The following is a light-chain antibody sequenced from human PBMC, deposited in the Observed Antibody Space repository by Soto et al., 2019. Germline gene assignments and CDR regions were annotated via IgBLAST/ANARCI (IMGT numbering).Light chain of an antibody. CDR3: VAWDDSLNGYVV. J-gene: IGLJ2*01. CDR2: SNN. Sequence: QSVLTQPPSASGSPGQRDTISCSGSSSNIGSNTVNWYQQLPGTAPKLVIYSNNQRPSGVPDRFSGSKSGTSASLAISGLQSEDEADYYCVAWDDSLNGYVVFGGRTKLTVL. V-gene: IGLV1-44*01. CDR1: SSNIGSNT.